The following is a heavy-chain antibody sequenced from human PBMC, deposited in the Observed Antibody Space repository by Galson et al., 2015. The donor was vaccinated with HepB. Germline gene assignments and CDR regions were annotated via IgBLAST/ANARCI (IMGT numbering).Heavy chain of an antibody. CDR1: GFTFSHYS. D-gene: IGHD3-3*01. V-gene: IGHV3-48*01. CDR3: ARDLTALEAYHSYYYGMDV. CDR2: ISSPDTTI. Sequence: SLRLSCAASGFTFSHYSMNWVRQAPGKGLEWVSYISSPDTTIYYADSVKGRFTISRDNAKNSLYLQMNSLTAEDTAVYYCARDLTALEAYHSYYYGMDVWGQGTTVTVSS. J-gene: IGHJ6*02.